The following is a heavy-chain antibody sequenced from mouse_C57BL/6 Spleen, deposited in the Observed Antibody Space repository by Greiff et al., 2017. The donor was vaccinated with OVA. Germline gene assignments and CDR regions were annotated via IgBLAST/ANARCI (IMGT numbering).Heavy chain of an antibody. V-gene: IGHV1-26*01. CDR1: GYTFTDYY. D-gene: IGHD2-4*01. CDR3: AGDYDRFAY. J-gene: IGHJ3*01. Sequence: EVQLQQSGPELVKPGASVKISCKASGYTFTDYYMNWVKQSHGKSLEWIGDINPNNGGTSYNQKFKGKATLTVDKSSSTAYMELRSLTSEDSAVYYCAGDYDRFAYWGQGTLVTVSA. CDR2: INPNNGGT.